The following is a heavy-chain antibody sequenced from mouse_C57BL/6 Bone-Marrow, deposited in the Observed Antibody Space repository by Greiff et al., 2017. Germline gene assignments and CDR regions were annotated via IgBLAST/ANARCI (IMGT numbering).Heavy chain of an antibody. V-gene: IGHV14-2*01. D-gene: IGHD2-1*01. CDR2: IDPEDGET. J-gene: IGHJ4*01. Sequence: EVQLQQSGAELVKPGASVKLSCTASGFNIKDYYMHWVKQRTEQGLEWIGRIDPEDGETKYAPKFQGKATITADTSSNTAYLQLSSLTSEDTAVYYSARVWAIGNYDYYAMDYWVQGTSVTVSS. CDR3: ARVWAIGNYDYYAMDY. CDR1: GFNIKDYY.